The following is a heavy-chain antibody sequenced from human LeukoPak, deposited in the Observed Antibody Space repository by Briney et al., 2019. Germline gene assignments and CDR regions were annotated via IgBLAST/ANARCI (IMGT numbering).Heavy chain of an antibody. CDR2: IGIRGSPI. CDR3: ARVELDPRQRGHDF. J-gene: IGHJ4*02. CDR1: GFTFSSYE. V-gene: IGHV3-48*03. Sequence: GGSLRLSCAASGFTFSSYEMNWVRQAPGKGLEWVSYIGIRGSPIYYADSVQGRFSVSRDDAKNALYLQMNSLRAEDTAVYYCARVELDPRQRGHDFWGQGTLVTVSS. D-gene: IGHD1-1*01.